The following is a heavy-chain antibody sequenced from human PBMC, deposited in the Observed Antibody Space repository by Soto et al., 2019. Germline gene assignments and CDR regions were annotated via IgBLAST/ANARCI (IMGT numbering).Heavy chain of an antibody. V-gene: IGHV3-49*03. D-gene: IGHD3-3*01. CDR3: TRDDITIFGVVIIMDY. J-gene: IGHJ4*02. CDR1: GFTFGDYA. Sequence: SLRLSCTASGFTFGDYAMSWFRQAPGKGLEWVGFIRSEAYGGTTEYAASVKGRFTISRDDSKSIAYLQMNSLKTEDTAVYYCTRDDITIFGVVIIMDYWGQGTLVTVSS. CDR2: IRSEAYGGTT.